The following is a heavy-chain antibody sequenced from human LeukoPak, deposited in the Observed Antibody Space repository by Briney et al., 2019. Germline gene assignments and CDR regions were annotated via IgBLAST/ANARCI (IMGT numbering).Heavy chain of an antibody. CDR1: GYTFTGYY. CDR3: ARGPAGGYCSSTSCPPVHWFDP. J-gene: IGHJ5*02. V-gene: IGHV1-2*06. CDR2: INPNSGGT. D-gene: IGHD2-2*01. Sequence: ASVKVSCKASGYTFTGYYMHWVRQAPGQGLEWMGRINPNSGGTNYAQKFQGRVTMTRDTPISTAYMELSRLRSDDTAVYYCARGPAGGYCSSTSCPPVHWFDPWGQGTLVTVSS.